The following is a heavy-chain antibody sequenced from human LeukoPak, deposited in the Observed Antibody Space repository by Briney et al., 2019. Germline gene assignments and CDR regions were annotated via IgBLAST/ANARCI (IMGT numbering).Heavy chain of an antibody. V-gene: IGHV3-21*01. D-gene: IGHD3-10*01. Sequence: GGSLRLSCAASGFTFNTYNMNWVRQAPGKGLEWVSSINSRSIYIYYADSLKGRFTISRDNAKNSLYLQMNSLRAEDTAVYYCARSTGSGTDLDFWGQGTLVTVSS. CDR2: INSRSIYI. CDR3: ARSTGSGTDLDF. CDR1: GFTFNTYN. J-gene: IGHJ4*02.